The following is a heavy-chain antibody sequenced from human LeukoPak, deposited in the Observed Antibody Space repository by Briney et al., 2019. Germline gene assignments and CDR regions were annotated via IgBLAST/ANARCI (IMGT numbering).Heavy chain of an antibody. V-gene: IGHV3-33*01. CDR2: IWYDGSNK. J-gene: IGHJ4*02. CDR3: ARDREVSYFDY. CDR1: GFTFSNYG. D-gene: IGHD2-8*01. Sequence: GGSLRLSCAASGFTFSNYGMHWVRQAPGKGLEWVAVIWYDGSNKYYADSVKGRFTISKDNSKDTLFLQMNSLRAEDTAVYYCARDREVSYFDYWGQGTLVTVSS.